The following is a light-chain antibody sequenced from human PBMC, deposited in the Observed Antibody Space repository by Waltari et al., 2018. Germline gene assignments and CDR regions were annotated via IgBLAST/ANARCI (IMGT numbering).Light chain of an antibody. V-gene: IGKV2-28*01. J-gene: IGKJ1*01. CDR1: QSLLHRNGNNY. Sequence: DIVVTQSPLSLPVTPGEPASISCRSSQSLLHRNGNNYLDLYLQRPGQSPRLLIYLGSNRASGVPDRVSGSGSGTAFTLRISRVEAEDVGVYYCMQSLQALWTFGPGTKVEI. CDR2: LGS. CDR3: MQSLQALWT.